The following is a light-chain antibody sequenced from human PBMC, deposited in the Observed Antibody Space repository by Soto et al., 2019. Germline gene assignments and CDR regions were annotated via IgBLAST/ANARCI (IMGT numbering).Light chain of an antibody. J-gene: IGLJ2*01. CDR1: SSNIGSSY. V-gene: IGLV1-47*01. CDR3: AAWDDSLSGHVV. Sequence: QSVLTQPPSASGTPVQRVTVSWSGSSSNIGSSYVYWYQQLPGTAPKLLIYRNNQRPSGVPDRFSGSKSDTSASLAISGLRSEDEADYYCAAWDDSLSGHVVFGGGTTLTV. CDR2: RNN.